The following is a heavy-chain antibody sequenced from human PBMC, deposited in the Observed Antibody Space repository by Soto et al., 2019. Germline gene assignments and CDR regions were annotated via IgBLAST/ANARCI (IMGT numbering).Heavy chain of an antibody. Sequence: EVQLLESGGGLVQVGGSLRLSFVGSGFGFDSYAMSWVRQAPGKGLEWVSGIGSSGGAIVYADSVRGRFTISRDNSRNALYLHMNSLRAGDTAVYYCAKALWFGESSHYFDYWGQGTLVTVSS. CDR2: IGSSGGAI. D-gene: IGHD3-10*01. J-gene: IGHJ4*02. CDR1: GFGFDSYA. CDR3: AKALWFGESSHYFDY. V-gene: IGHV3-23*01.